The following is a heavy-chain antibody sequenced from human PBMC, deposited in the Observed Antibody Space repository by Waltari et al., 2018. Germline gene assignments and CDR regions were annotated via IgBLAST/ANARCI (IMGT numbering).Heavy chain of an antibody. J-gene: IGHJ4*02. CDR1: SGSFSGYW. CDR2: INHGGSP. Sequence: QVQLQQWGAGLLKPSETLSLTCAVYSGSFSGYWWTWIRQPPGKGLEWIGEINHGGSPHCNPSLKSRVALVVDTSKSHLSLELTSVTAADTAVYYCAIRTFDSGTYSHPYYFDSWGQGTLVTVSS. CDR3: AIRTFDSGTYSHPYYFDS. D-gene: IGHD3-10*01. V-gene: IGHV4-34*01.